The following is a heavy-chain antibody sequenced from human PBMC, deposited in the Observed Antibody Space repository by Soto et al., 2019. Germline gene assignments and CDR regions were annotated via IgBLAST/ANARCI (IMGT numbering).Heavy chain of an antibody. CDR2: IKSETDGETT. D-gene: IGHD2-8*01. V-gene: IGHV3-15*01. J-gene: IGHJ4*02. CDR1: GFAFSNAW. Sequence: EVQLVESGGGFVKPGGSLRVSCAASGFAFSNAWMSWVRQAPGKGLECVGRIKSETDGETTDYVAPVKGRFTISRDDSKNTLYLQMNSLKIEDTAVYYCNTDLNGGFDYWGRGTLVTVSS. CDR3: NTDLNGGFDY.